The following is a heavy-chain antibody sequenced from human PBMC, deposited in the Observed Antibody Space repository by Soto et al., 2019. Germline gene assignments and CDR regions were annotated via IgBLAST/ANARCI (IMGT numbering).Heavy chain of an antibody. CDR1: GFTFSTYY. CDR2: ITGSGVST. Sequence: GGSLRLSCAASGFTFSTYYMTWVRQAPGKGLEWVSTITGSGVSTYYADSVKGRFTISRDNSKDRLYLQMNSLRADDTAVYFCARGSKDSYPGSRIFDFWGRGTLVTVS. J-gene: IGHJ4*02. V-gene: IGHV3-23*01. CDR3: ARGSKDSYPGSRIFDF. D-gene: IGHD3-10*01.